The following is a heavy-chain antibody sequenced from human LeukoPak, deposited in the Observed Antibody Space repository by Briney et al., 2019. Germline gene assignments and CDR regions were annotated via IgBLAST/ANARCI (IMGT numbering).Heavy chain of an antibody. CDR1: GYSISSGYY. CDR2: IYHSGST. Sequence: PSETLSLTCTVSGYSISSGYYWGWLRQPPGKGLGWIGSIYHSGSTYYNPSLKSRVTISVDTPKNQFSLKLSSVTAADTAVYYCARGQNVLRYFDWYPGYYFDYWGQGTLVTVSS. V-gene: IGHV4-38-2*02. J-gene: IGHJ4*02. D-gene: IGHD3-9*01. CDR3: ARGQNVLRYFDWYPGYYFDY.